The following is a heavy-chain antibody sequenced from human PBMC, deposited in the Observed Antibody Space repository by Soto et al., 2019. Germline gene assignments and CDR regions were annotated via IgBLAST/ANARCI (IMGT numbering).Heavy chain of an antibody. D-gene: IGHD2-15*01. CDR3: AKDGRYCSGGSCFFY. CDR2: ISGSGGST. CDR1: GFTFSSYA. V-gene: IGHV3-23*01. J-gene: IGHJ4*02. Sequence: GGSLRLSCAASGFTFSSYAMSWVRQAPGKGLEWVSAISGSGGSTYYADSVKGRFTISRDNSKNTLYLQMNSLRAEDTAVYYCAKDGRYCSGGSCFFYWGQGTLVTVSS.